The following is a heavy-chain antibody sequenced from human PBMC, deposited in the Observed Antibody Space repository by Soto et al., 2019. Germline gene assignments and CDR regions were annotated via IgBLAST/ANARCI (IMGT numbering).Heavy chain of an antibody. CDR1: GYTFTAYA. D-gene: IGHD2-21*02. V-gene: IGHV1-3*01. CDR3: ARVGLRAFDI. J-gene: IGHJ3*02. CDR2: INAGNGNT. Sequence: QVQLVQSGAEVKKPGASVKVSCKASGYTFTAYAIHWVRQVPGQRLEWMGWINAGNGNTKYSQKFQGRVTITRDTSASTAYMELSSLRSEDTAVYYCARVGLRAFDIWGQGTMVTVSS.